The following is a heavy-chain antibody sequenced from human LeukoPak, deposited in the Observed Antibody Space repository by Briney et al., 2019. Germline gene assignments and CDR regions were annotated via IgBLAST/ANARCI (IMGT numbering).Heavy chain of an antibody. CDR1: GYTFTDYY. CDR2: INPNSGGT. V-gene: IGHV1-2*02. J-gene: IGHJ3*01. Sequence: SVKVSCKASGYTFTDYYIQWVRQAPGQGPEWMGWINPNSGGTNYAQAFQGRVTMTRDTSITTAYMEVSRLTSDDTAVYYCARPSTLNHPGAFGVWGQGTMVTVSS. D-gene: IGHD1-14*01. CDR3: ARPSTLNHPGAFGV.